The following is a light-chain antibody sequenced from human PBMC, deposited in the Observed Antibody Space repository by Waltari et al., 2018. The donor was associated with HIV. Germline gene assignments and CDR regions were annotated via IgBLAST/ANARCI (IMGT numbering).Light chain of an antibody. J-gene: IGLJ2*01. CDR2: EDS. CDR3: YSTDNSGHHRV. V-gene: IGLV3-10*01. CDR1: ALPHNY. Sequence: SYELTQPPSVAVSPGQTARIPCPGNALPHNYASWYQQKSGQAPVLVIYEDSKRPSGFPERFSGSSSGTTATLTISGAQVEDEADYYCYSTDNSGHHRVFGTGTKLTVL.